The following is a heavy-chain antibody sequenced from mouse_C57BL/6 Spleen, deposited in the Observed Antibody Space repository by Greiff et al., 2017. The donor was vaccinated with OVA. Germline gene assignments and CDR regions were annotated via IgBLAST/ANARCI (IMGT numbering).Heavy chain of an antibody. Sequence: EVKVVESGGGLVKPGGSLKLSCAASGFTFSDYGMHWVRQAPEKGLEWVAYISSGSSTIYYADTVKGRFTISRDNAKNTLFLQMTSLRSEDTAMYYCARHIGPYSKDAMDYWGQGTSVTVSS. V-gene: IGHV5-17*01. J-gene: IGHJ4*01. D-gene: IGHD2-5*01. CDR2: ISSGSSTI. CDR1: GFTFSDYG. CDR3: ARHIGPYSKDAMDY.